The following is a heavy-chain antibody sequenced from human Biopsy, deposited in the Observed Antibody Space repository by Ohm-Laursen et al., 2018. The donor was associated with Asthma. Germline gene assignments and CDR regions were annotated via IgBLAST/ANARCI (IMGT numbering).Heavy chain of an antibody. Sequence: SLRLSCSASGFVFRSHAMNWVRQAPGKGLEWVAVISFDGIHKYYADSVKGRYTVSRDNSQNTLDLEMTSLKAEDTALYYCARVAVGSSWVYFYYGMDVWGQGTTVTVSS. CDR1: GFVFRSHA. V-gene: IGHV3-30*03. J-gene: IGHJ6*02. CDR2: ISFDGIHK. D-gene: IGHD6-13*01. CDR3: ARVAVGSSWVYFYYGMDV.